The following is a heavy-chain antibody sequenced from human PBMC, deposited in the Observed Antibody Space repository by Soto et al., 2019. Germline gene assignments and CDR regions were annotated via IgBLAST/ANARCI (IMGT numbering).Heavy chain of an antibody. V-gene: IGHV3-30*18. CDR3: AKAGYETYYYYGMDV. J-gene: IGHJ6*02. CDR2: ISYDGSNK. Sequence: GGSLRLSCAASGFTFSSYGMHWVRQAPGKGLEWVAVISYDGSNKYYADSVKGRFTISRDNSKNTLYLQMNSLRAEDTAVYYCAKAGYETYYYYGMDVWGQGTTVTVSS. CDR1: GFTFSSYG. D-gene: IGHD3-3*01.